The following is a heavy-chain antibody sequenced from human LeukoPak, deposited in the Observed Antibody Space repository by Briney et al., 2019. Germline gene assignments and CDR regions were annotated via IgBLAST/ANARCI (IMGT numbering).Heavy chain of an antibody. CDR3: ARVGDVGPFGY. D-gene: IGHD1-26*01. CDR2: MSSNGGTT. Sequence: GGSLRLSCAASGFTSSSYVMHWVRQAPGKGLEYVSAMSSNGGTTDYANSVKGRFTISRDNSENTLYLQMGSLRAEDMAVYYCARVGDVGPFGYWGQGTLVTVSS. V-gene: IGHV3-64*01. J-gene: IGHJ4*02. CDR1: GFTSSSYV.